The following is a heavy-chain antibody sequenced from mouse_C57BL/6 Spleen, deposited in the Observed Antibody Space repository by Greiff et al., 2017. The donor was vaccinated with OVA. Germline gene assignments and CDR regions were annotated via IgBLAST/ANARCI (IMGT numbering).Heavy chain of an antibody. CDR2: INYDGSST. CDR1: GFTFSDYY. Sequence: DVMLVESEGGLVQPGSSMKLSCTASGFTFSDYYMAWVRQVPEKGLEWVANINYDGSSTYYLDSLKSRFIISRDNAKNILYLQMSSLKSEDTATYYCARDYGNYGGDWYFDVWGTGTTVTVSS. CDR3: ARDYGNYGGDWYFDV. V-gene: IGHV5-16*01. J-gene: IGHJ1*03. D-gene: IGHD2-1*01.